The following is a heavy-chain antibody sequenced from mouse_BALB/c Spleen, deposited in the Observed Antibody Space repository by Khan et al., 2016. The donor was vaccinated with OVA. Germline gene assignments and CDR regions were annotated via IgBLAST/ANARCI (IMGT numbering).Heavy chain of an antibody. V-gene: IGHV1S81*02. CDR2: TNHTNGRT. J-gene: IGHJ2*01. Sequence: QVQLQQPGAELVKAGDSVKMSCKASGYTFTSYWMHWVKQRLGQGLEWFAETNHTNGRTYYNEKVKSKATLTGAKSSSTAYRLLIVPTCEDSAVYYCARIKKIVATYFDYWGQGTTLTVSS. CDR1: GYTFTSYW. CDR3: ARIKKIVATYFDY. D-gene: IGHD1-1*01.